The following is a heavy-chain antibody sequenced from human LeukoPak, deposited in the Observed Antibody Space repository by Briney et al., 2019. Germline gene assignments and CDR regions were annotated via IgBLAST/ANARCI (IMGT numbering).Heavy chain of an antibody. Sequence: GGSLRLSCAASGFTFSSYGMHWVRQAPGKGLEWVAFIRYDGSNKYYADSVKGRFTISRDNSKNTLYLQMNSLRAEDTAVYYCAKDGTYYYDSSGYYYVGGQLGDYYYYMDVWGKGTTVTISS. CDR3: AKDGTYYYDSSGYYYVGGQLGDYYYYMDV. CDR2: IRYDGSNK. J-gene: IGHJ6*03. V-gene: IGHV3-30*02. CDR1: GFTFSSYG. D-gene: IGHD3-22*01.